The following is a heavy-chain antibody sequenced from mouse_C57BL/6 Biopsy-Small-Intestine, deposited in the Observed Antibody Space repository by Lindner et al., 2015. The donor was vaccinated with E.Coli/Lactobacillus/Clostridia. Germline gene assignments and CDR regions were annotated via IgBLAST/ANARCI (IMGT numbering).Heavy chain of an antibody. J-gene: IGHJ2*01. CDR2: IYPGGGYT. V-gene: IGHV1-63*01. D-gene: IGHD4-1*01. CDR1: GYTFTNYW. CDR3: TSGDLGDY. Sequence: VQLQESGAELVRPGTSVKMSCKASGYTFTNYWIGWAKQRPGHGLEWIGDIYPGGGYTNYNEKFKGKATLTAVTSASTAYMELSSLTNEDSAVYYCTSGDLGDYWGQGTTLTVSS.